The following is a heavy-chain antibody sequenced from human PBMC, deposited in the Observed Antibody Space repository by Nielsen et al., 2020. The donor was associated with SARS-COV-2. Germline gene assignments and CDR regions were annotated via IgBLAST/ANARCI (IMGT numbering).Heavy chain of an antibody. D-gene: IGHD2-2*01. V-gene: IGHV3-21*01. J-gene: IGHJ6*02. CDR2: ISSSSSYI. CDR3: ARVGSTCSSSRCYSYYGMDV. Sequence: GESLKISCAASGFTFSSYSMNWVRQAPGKGLEWVSSISSSSSYIYYADSVKGRFTISRDNSKNTLYLQMNSLRPEDTAVYYCARVGSTCSSSRCYSYYGMDVWGQGTTVTVSS. CDR1: GFTFSSYS.